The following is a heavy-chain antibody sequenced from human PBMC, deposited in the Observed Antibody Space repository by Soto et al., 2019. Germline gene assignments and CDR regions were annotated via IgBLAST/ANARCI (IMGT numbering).Heavy chain of an antibody. CDR2: ISSSSSYI. CDR1: GFTFSSYS. CDR3: ARRGYYDFWSGYYFDYYYYYYYMDV. V-gene: IGHV3-21*01. Sequence: GSLRLSCAASGFTFSSYSMNWVRQAPGKGLEWVSSISSSSSYIYYADSVKGRFTISRDNAKNSLYLQMNSLRAEDTAVYYCARRGYYDFWSGYYFDYYYYYYYMDVWGKGTTVTVS. J-gene: IGHJ6*03. D-gene: IGHD3-3*01.